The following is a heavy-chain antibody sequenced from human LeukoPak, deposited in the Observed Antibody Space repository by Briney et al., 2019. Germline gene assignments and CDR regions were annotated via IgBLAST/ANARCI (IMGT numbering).Heavy chain of an antibody. CDR1: GGTFSSYA. J-gene: IGHJ4*02. D-gene: IGHD3-10*01. V-gene: IGHV1-69*13. CDR3: ARDRGAQLLWFGESANYYFDY. Sequence: ASVKVSCKASGGTFSSYAISWVRQAPGQGLEWMGGIIPIFGTANYAQKFQGRVTIIADESTSTAYMELSSLRSEDTAVYYCARDRGAQLLWFGESANYYFDYWGQGTLVTVSS. CDR2: IIPIFGTA.